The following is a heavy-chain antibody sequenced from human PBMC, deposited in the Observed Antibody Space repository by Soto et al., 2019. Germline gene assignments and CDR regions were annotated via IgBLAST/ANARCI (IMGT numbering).Heavy chain of an antibody. Sequence: VGSLRLSCAASGFTVSTDWMYWVRQAPGKGLEWVSLIKSGGNTYYADSVEGRLTISRDNSKNTVYLQMNSLRAEDTAVYYCVRENYYYGMDVWGQGTTVTVSS. CDR1: GFTVSTDW. CDR2: IKSGGNT. CDR3: VRENYYYGMDV. V-gene: IGHV3-66*01. J-gene: IGHJ6*02.